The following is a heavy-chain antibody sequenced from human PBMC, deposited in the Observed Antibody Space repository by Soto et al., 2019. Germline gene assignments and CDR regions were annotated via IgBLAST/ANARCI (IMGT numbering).Heavy chain of an antibody. D-gene: IGHD6-19*01. J-gene: IGHJ4*02. Sequence: EVQLVESGGGLVQPGGSLRLSCAASGFTFSSYSMNWVRQAPGKGLEWVSYISSSSSTIYYADSVKGRFTISRDNAKNSLYLRMNSLRDEDTAVYYCARDHGYSSGWYPLTGFDYWGQGTLVTVSS. CDR1: GFTFSSYS. CDR3: ARDHGYSSGWYPLTGFDY. CDR2: ISSSSSTI. V-gene: IGHV3-48*02.